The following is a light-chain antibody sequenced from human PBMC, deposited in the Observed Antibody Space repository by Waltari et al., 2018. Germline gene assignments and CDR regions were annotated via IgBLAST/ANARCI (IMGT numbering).Light chain of an antibody. CDR1: SSDVGRYAY. CDR3: CSYAAASHWV. J-gene: IGLJ3*02. Sequence: SALTQPRSVSGSPGQSVTISCTGISSDVGRYAYVSWYQQHPGTAPKLVIYNVSKRPSGVPDRVSGSKSGNTASLTISGLQAEDEGDYYCCSYAAASHWVFGGGTKLTVL. CDR2: NVS. V-gene: IGLV2-11*01.